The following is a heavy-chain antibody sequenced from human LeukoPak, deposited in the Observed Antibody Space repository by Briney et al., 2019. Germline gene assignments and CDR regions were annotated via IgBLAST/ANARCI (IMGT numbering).Heavy chain of an antibody. D-gene: IGHD3-10*01. J-gene: IGHJ4*02. V-gene: IGHV3-21*01. CDR2: ISSSSSYI. CDR1: GFTFSSYS. Sequence: GRSLRLSCAASGFTFSSYSMNWVRQAPGKGLEWVSSISSSSSYIYYADSVKGRFTISRDNAKNSLYLQMNSLRAEDTAVYYCARDPGGGVRGVIIHPPFDYWGQGTLVTVSS. CDR3: ARDPGGGVRGVIIHPPFDY.